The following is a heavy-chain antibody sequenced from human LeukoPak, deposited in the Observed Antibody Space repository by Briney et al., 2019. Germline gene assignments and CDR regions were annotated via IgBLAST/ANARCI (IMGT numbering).Heavy chain of an antibody. V-gene: IGHV3-48*02. CDR2: ITASGAAM. Sequence: GGSLRLSCAASGFTFSSYSMNWVRQAPGKGLEWVSHITASGAAMFYADSVKGRFTISRDNAKNSLYLQMNSLRDEDTAVYYCASSGSYRFDYWGQGTLVTGSS. CDR1: GFTFSSYS. J-gene: IGHJ4*02. D-gene: IGHD1-26*01. CDR3: ASSGSYRFDY.